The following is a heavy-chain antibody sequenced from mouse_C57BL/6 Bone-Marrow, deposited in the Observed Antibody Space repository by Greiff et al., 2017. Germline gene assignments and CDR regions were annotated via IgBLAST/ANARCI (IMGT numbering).Heavy chain of an antibody. J-gene: IGHJ3*01. CDR2: INPSSGYT. CDR3: ARLYDYDCKAWFAY. CDR1: GYTFTSYT. V-gene: IGHV1-4*01. Sequence: QVQLQQSGAELARPGASVKMSCKASGYTFTSYTMHWVKQRPGQGLEWIGYINPSSGYTKYNQKFKDKATLTADKSSSTAYMQRSSLTSEDSAVYYCARLYDYDCKAWFAYWGQGTLVTVSA. D-gene: IGHD2-4*01.